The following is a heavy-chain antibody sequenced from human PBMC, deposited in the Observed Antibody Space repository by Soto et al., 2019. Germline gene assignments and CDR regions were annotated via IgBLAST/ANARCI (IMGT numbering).Heavy chain of an antibody. Sequence: QVQLVQSGAEVKKPGSSVKVSYKASGGTFSSYAISWVRQAPGQGLEWMGGIIPISGTANYAQKLQGRVTITADESTSTAYMELSSLRSEDTAVYYCARSQGSSTSLEIYYYYYYGMDVWGQGTTVTVSS. J-gene: IGHJ6*02. CDR3: ARSQGSSTSLEIYYYYYYGMDV. D-gene: IGHD2-2*01. V-gene: IGHV1-69*01. CDR2: IIPISGTA. CDR1: GGTFSSYA.